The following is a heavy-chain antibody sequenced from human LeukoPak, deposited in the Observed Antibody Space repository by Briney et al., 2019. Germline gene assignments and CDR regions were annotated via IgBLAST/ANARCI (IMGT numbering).Heavy chain of an antibody. CDR1: GFTVSSNY. J-gene: IGHJ3*02. D-gene: IGHD3-22*01. V-gene: IGHV3-53*01. CDR3: ARDSPPSTYYYDSSGYYHRHLDAFDI. Sequence: PGGSLRLSCAASGFTVSSNYMSWVRQAPGKGLEWVSVIYSGGSTYYADSVKGRFTISRDNSKNTLYLQMNSLRAEDTAVYYCARDSPPSTYYYDSSGYYHRHLDAFDIWGQGTMVTVSS. CDR2: IYSGGST.